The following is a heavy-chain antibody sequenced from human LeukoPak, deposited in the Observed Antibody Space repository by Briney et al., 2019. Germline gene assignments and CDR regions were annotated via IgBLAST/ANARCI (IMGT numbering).Heavy chain of an antibody. J-gene: IGHJ4*02. CDR1: GFTFSNYA. V-gene: IGHV3-23*01. D-gene: IGHD2-2*01. Sequence: GGSLRLSCAASGFTFSNYAMSWVRQAPGKGLEWVSGINVSGGSTFYADSVRGRFTISRDNSKNTLYLQMNSLRAEDTAVYYCAKDQYSTSTSCYVGYWGQGTLVTVSS. CDR3: AKDQYSTSTSCYVGY. CDR2: INVSGGST.